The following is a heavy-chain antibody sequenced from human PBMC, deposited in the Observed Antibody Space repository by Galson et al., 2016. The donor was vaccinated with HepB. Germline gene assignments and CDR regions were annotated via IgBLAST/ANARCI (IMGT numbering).Heavy chain of an antibody. V-gene: IGHV3-23*01. J-gene: IGHJ4*02. Sequence: SLRLSCAASGFTFSSYAMSWVRQAPRRGLEWVSGISGSGASITYADSVKGRFTISRDNSKNALHLQMNSLRAEDTAVYYCAKDIRSYGLFGRFDYWGQGTLVTVSS. D-gene: IGHD5-18*01. CDR3: AKDIRSYGLFGRFDY. CDR1: GFTFSSYA. CDR2: ISGSGASI.